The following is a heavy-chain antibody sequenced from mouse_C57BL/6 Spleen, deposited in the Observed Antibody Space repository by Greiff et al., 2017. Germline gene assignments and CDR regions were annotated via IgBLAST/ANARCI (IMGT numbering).Heavy chain of an antibody. Sequence: QVQLKQPGAELVKPGASVKVSCKASGYTFTSYWMHWVKQRPGQGLEWIGRIHPSDSDTNYNQKFKGKATLTVDKSSSTAYMQLSSLTSEDSAVYYCAMGYGNYVGYYFDYWGQGTTLTVSS. J-gene: IGHJ2*01. CDR3: AMGYGNYVGYYFDY. V-gene: IGHV1-74*01. CDR1: GYTFTSYW. CDR2: IHPSDSDT. D-gene: IGHD2-1*01.